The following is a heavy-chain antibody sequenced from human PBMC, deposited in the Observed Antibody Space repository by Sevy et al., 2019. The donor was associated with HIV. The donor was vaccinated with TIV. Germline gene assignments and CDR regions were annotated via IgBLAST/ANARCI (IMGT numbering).Heavy chain of an antibody. CDR1: GYTFTSNA. CDR3: ARDRQRQWLVRYYYYGMDV. D-gene: IGHD6-19*01. V-gene: IGHV1-3*04. CDR2: INTGNGNT. Sequence: ASVKVSCKASGYTFTSNAMVWVRQAPGQWLEWMGWINTGNGNTTFSQKFQGRVTITRDTSASTAYMGLSSLRSEDTAVYYCARDRQRQWLVRYYYYGMDVWGQGTTVTVSS. J-gene: IGHJ6*02.